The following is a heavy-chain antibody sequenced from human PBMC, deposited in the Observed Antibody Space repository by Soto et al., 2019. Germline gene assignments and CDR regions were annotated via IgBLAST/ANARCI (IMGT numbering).Heavy chain of an antibody. CDR2: IYPAHSDT. Sequence: PGEPLKISCQVSGDSFNNFWIGWVRQRPGKGLGWMGIIYPAHSDTTYSPSFQGQVTISADKSISTAYLQWSSLQASDTAIYFCARRGDCISATCFGNNYYYYAMDVWGQGTMVTVSS. D-gene: IGHD2-2*01. J-gene: IGHJ6*02. CDR1: GDSFNNFW. CDR3: ARRGDCISATCFGNNYYYYAMDV. V-gene: IGHV5-51*01.